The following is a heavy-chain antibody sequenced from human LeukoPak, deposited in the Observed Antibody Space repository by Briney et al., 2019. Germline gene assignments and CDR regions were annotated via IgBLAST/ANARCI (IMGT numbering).Heavy chain of an antibody. CDR2: IYYSGSI. CDR1: GGSISSGGYY. Sequence: SQTLSLTCTVSGGSISSGGYYWSWIRQHPGKGLEWIGYIYYSGSIFYNPSLKSRVTISVNTSKNQFSLKVTSVTAADTAVYYCARTRVPGSYSPKGPFDYWGQGTLVTVSS. CDR3: ARTRVPGSYSPKGPFDY. D-gene: IGHD1-26*01. V-gene: IGHV4-31*03. J-gene: IGHJ4*02.